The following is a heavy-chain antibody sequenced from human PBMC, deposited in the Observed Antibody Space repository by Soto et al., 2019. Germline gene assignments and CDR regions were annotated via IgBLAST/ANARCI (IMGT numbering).Heavy chain of an antibody. Sequence: GGSLRLSCAASGFTFSSYAMSWVRQAPGKGLEWVSAISGSGGSTYYADSVKGRFTISRDNSKNTLYLQMNSLRAEDTAVYYCAKDLGQQLAYYYYYYGMDVWGQGTTVTVSS. V-gene: IGHV3-23*01. CDR1: GFTFSSYA. D-gene: IGHD6-13*01. CDR3: AKDLGQQLAYYYYYYGMDV. CDR2: ISGSGGST. J-gene: IGHJ6*02.